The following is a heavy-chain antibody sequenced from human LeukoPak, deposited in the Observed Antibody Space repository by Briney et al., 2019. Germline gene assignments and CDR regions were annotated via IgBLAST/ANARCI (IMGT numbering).Heavy chain of an antibody. Sequence: PSETLSLTCAVYGGSFSGYYWSWIRQPPGKGLEWIGEINHSGSTNYNPSLKSRVTISVDTSKNQFSLKLSSVTAADTAVYYCASAAFEPYDHFDYWGQGTLVTVSS. J-gene: IGHJ4*02. CDR1: GGSFSGYY. CDR2: INHSGST. CDR3: ASAAFEPYDHFDY. V-gene: IGHV4-34*01. D-gene: IGHD3-16*01.